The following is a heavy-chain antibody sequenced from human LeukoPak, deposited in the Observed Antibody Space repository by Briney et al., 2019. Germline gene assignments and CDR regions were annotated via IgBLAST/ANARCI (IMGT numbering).Heavy chain of an antibody. CDR2: IYYSWST. D-gene: IGHD2-21*02. Sequence: SQTLSLTCTVSGGSISSGDYYWSWIRQPPGKGLEWIGYIYYSWSTYYNPSLKSRVTISVDTSKNQFSLKLSSVTAADTAVYYCARHYSGDAVLDYWGQGMLVTVSS. J-gene: IGHJ4*02. CDR3: ARHYSGDAVLDY. CDR1: GGSISSGDYY. V-gene: IGHV4-30-4*01.